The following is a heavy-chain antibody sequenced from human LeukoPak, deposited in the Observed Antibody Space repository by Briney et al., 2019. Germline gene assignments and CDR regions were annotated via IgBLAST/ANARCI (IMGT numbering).Heavy chain of an antibody. J-gene: IGHJ4*02. CDR1: GYSVTELS. CDR3: ATRSGDFWSGYVD. V-gene: IGHV1-24*01. Sequence: ASVRVSCKVSGYSVTELSMQWVRQAPGKGLECLGGFDPEEAKMVYAQKFQGRVTMTGDTSTDTAYMELRGLTSEDTAVYYCATRSGDFWSGYVDWGQGTLVAVSS. D-gene: IGHD3-3*01. CDR2: FDPEEAKM.